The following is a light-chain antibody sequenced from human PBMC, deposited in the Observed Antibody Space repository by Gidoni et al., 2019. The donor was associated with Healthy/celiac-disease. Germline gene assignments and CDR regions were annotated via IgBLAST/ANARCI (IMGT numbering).Light chain of an antibody. CDR2: DAS. Sequence: DIQMTQSPSSLSASGGDRVTITCQASQDISNYLNLYQQKPGKAPKLLIYDASKLETGVPSRFSGSGSGTDFTFTISSLQPEDIATYYCQQYDNLPLAFGQGTRLEIK. V-gene: IGKV1-33*01. CDR3: QQYDNLPLA. J-gene: IGKJ5*01. CDR1: QDISNY.